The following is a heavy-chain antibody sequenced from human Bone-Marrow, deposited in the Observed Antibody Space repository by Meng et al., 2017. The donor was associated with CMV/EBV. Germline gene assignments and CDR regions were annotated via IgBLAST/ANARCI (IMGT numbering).Heavy chain of an antibody. V-gene: IGHV3-23*01. J-gene: IGHJ4*02. CDR3: AKAPVPYYYDSSGYYY. Sequence: GESLKISCAASGFTFSSYAMSWVRQAPGKELEWVSAISGSGGSTYYADSVKGRFTISRDNSKNTLYLQMNSLRAEDTAVYYCAKAPVPYYYDSSGYYYWGQGTLVTVSS. D-gene: IGHD3-22*01. CDR2: ISGSGGST. CDR1: GFTFSSYA.